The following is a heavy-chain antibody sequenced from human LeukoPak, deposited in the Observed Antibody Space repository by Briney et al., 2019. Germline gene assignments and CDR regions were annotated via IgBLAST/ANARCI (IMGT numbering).Heavy chain of an antibody. Sequence: SETLSLTCTVSGGSGSSDSWSWIRQPPGQGLEWIGYISYSGSTSYNPSLKSRVTISVDPSKNQFSLNLSSVTAADTAVYYCTGLHFAAAEEFDPWGQGTLVTVSS. D-gene: IGHD6-13*01. J-gene: IGHJ5*02. CDR3: TGLHFAAAEEFDP. V-gene: IGHV4-59*08. CDR2: ISYSGST. CDR1: GGSGSSDS.